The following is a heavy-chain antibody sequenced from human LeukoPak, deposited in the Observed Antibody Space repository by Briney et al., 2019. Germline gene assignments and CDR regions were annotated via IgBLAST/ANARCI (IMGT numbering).Heavy chain of an antibody. CDR3: ARDWETDPNYDFWSGNFDY. Sequence: GGSLRLSCAASGFTFSSYAMHWVRQAPGKGLEWVAVISYDGSNKYYADSVKGRFTISRDNSKNTLYLQMNSLRAEDTAVYYCARDWETDPNYDFWSGNFDYWGQGTLVTVSS. V-gene: IGHV3-30-3*01. CDR1: GFTFSSYA. J-gene: IGHJ4*02. D-gene: IGHD3-3*01. CDR2: ISYDGSNK.